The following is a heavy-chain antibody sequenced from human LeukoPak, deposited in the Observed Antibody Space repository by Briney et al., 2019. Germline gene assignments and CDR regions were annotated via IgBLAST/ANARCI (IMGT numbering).Heavy chain of an antibody. CDR3: ARQGGDNGYYYFGF. V-gene: IGHV4-39*01. D-gene: IGHD4-17*01. CDR1: GGSIRSSHYY. Sequence: PSETLSLTCSVSGGSIRSSHYYWGWIRQPPGQGLEWIASVYYSGSTYYTPSLRSRVTISIDTSKNQFSLKLTSVTAADTAVFYCARQGGDNGYYYFGFWGQGTLVTVSS. J-gene: IGHJ4*02. CDR2: VYYSGST.